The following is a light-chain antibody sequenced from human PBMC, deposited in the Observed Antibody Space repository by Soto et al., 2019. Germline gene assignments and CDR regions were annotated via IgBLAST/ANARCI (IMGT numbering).Light chain of an antibody. CDR1: SSNIGNTY. CDR2: DND. V-gene: IGLV1-51*01. CDR3: GTWDSSLSVVV. J-gene: IGLJ2*01. Sequence: QSMLTQPPSVSAAPGQKVTISCSGSSSNIGNTYVSWYQQVPGTAPQLLIYDNDKRPTGIPDRFSGSKSGTSATLGITGLQTGVEADYYCGTWDSSLSVVVFGGGTKLTVL.